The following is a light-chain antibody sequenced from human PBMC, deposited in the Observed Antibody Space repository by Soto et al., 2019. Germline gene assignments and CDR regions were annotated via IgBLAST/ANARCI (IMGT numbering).Light chain of an antibody. CDR3: QQYNNWPT. CDR2: DAS. V-gene: IGKV3-11*01. Sequence: VLTQSPAILSLDPGERATLSCRASQSVTNYLAWYQQKPGQAPRLLIYDASNRATGIPARFSGSGSGTDFTLTISSLEPEDFAVYHCQQYNNWPTFAQGTRLEI. J-gene: IGKJ5*01. CDR1: QSVTNY.